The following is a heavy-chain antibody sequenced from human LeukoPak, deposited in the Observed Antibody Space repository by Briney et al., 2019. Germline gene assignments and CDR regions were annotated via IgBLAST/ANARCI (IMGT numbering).Heavy chain of an antibody. Sequence: ASVKVSCKASGYTFTSYGISWVRQAPGQGLEWMGWISAYNGNTNYAQKLQGRVTTTTDTSTSTAYMELRSLRSDDTAVYYCARVLYDYGGNSPWFDPWGQGTLVTVSS. D-gene: IGHD4-23*01. CDR2: ISAYNGNT. J-gene: IGHJ5*02. CDR1: GYTFTSYG. CDR3: ARVLYDYGGNSPWFDP. V-gene: IGHV1-18*01.